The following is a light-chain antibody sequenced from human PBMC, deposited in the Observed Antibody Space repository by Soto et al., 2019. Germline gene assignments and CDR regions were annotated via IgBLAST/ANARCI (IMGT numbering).Light chain of an antibody. J-gene: IGKJ1*01. V-gene: IGKV1-5*03. Sequence: DIEITQSPSTLYGSVGDRVTITCRASQTISSWLAWYQQKPGKAPKLLIYKASTLKSGVPSRFSGSGSGTEFTLTISSLQPDDFPTYYCQHYNSYSEAFGQGTKVDI. CDR1: QTISSW. CDR3: QHYNSYSEA. CDR2: KAS.